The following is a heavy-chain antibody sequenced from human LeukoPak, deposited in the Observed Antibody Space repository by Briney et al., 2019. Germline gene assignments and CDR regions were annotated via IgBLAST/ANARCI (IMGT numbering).Heavy chain of an antibody. CDR3: AVSYCSGGSCYSGRKNNWFDP. Sequence: SETPSLTCTVSGGSISSSSYYWGWIRQPPGKGLEWIGSIYYSGSTYYNPSLKSRVTISVDTSKNQFSLQLNSVTPEDTAVYYCAVSYCSGGSCYSGRKNNWFDPWGQGTLVTVSS. J-gene: IGHJ5*02. V-gene: IGHV4-39*05. D-gene: IGHD2-15*01. CDR2: IYYSGST. CDR1: GGSISSSSYY.